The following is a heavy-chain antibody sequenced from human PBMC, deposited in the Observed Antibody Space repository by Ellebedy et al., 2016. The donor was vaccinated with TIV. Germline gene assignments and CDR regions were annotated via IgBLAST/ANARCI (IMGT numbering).Heavy chain of an antibody. D-gene: IGHD3-10*01. CDR2: IYYSGST. V-gene: IGHV4-59*01. J-gene: IGHJ4*02. CDR1: GASINSYY. Sequence: SETLSLTCTVSGASINSYYWSWIRQPPGKGLEWIGYIYYSGSTNYNPSLKSRVTISVDTSKNQFSLKLSSVTAANTAVYYCARGSRGYGSQGDYWGQGTLVTVSS. CDR3: ARGSRGYGSQGDY.